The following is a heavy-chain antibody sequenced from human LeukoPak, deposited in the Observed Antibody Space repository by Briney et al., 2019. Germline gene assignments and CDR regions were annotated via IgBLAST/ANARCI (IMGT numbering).Heavy chain of an antibody. CDR2: IGGSSIGHST. Sequence: GGSLRLSCLGSGFTFSTHGMNWVRQAPGKGLEWVSGIGGSSIGHSTHYADSVKGRFTISRDNSKNMVYLQMNSLRAEDTAVYYCAKDPQGIAAAGPDYWGQGTLVTVSS. J-gene: IGHJ4*02. V-gene: IGHV3-23*01. D-gene: IGHD6-13*01. CDR3: AKDPQGIAAAGPDY. CDR1: GFTFSTHG.